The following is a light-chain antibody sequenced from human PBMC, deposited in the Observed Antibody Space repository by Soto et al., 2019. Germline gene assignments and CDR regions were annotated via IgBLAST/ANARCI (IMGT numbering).Light chain of an antibody. V-gene: IGLV2-8*01. CDR1: SSDVGGYNY. Sequence: QSALTRPPSASGSPGQSVTISCTGTSSDVGGYNYVSWYQHHPGKAPKLMIYEVSKRPSGVPDRFSGSKSGNTASLTVSGLQADDEADYYCSSDAGNDKYVFGSGTKLTVL. J-gene: IGLJ1*01. CDR3: SSDAGNDKYV. CDR2: EVS.